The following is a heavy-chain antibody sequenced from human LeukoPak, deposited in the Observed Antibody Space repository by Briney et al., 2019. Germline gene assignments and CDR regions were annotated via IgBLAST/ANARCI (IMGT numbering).Heavy chain of an antibody. J-gene: IGHJ4*02. V-gene: IGHV3-23*01. CDR1: GFTLSSYA. D-gene: IGHD5-18*01. Sequence: GGSLRLSCAASGFTLSSYAMSWVRQAPGKGLEWVSAISGTGGSTYYADSVKGRFTISRDNSKNTLHLQMNSLRAEDTAVYYCAKARGVQFDSYGNFDYWGQGTLVTVSS. CDR3: AKARGVQFDSYGNFDY. CDR2: ISGTGGST.